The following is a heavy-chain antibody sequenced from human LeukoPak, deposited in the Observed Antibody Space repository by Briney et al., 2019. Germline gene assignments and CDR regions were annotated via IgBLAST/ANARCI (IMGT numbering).Heavy chain of an antibody. Sequence: GGALRISCAAPWFTLFNYSMRWGPPAPGEGREWVSALSGSGDSTYYADSVKGRFTISRDSSMETLYLQMNSLRAEDTATYFCAKRLSFGVAIGDFDYWGQGTLVTVSS. V-gene: IGHV3-23*01. CDR2: LSGSGDST. CDR3: AKRLSFGVAIGDFDY. J-gene: IGHJ4*02. CDR1: WFTLFNYS. D-gene: IGHD3-3*01.